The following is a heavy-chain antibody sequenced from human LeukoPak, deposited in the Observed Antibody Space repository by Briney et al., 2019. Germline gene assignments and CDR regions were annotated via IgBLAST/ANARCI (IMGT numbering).Heavy chain of an antibody. Sequence: SETLSLTCTVSGGSISSYYWSWIRQPPGKGLEWFGYIYYSGSTNYNPSLKSRVTISVDTSKNQFSLKLSSVTAADTAVYYCARDKYYDFWSGYLFGELESGAFDIWGQGTMVTVSS. CDR1: GGSISSYY. V-gene: IGHV4-59*08. J-gene: IGHJ3*02. CDR2: IYYSGST. D-gene: IGHD3-3*01. CDR3: ARDKYYDFWSGYLFGELESGAFDI.